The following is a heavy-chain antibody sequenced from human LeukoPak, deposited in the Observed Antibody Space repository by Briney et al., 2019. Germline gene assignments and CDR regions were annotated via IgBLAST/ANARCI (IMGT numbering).Heavy chain of an antibody. J-gene: IGHJ3*02. Sequence: GGSLRLSCAASGFTFSSYAMSWVRQAPGRGLEWVSAISGSGGTTYYEDCGKGRFTISSDNSRNKLYLLMNSLRADDTAVYHCARDRSGQRQLTTAFDIWGQGTMVTVSS. D-gene: IGHD3-3*01. CDR1: GFTFSSYA. CDR3: ARDRSGQRQLTTAFDI. V-gene: IGHV3-23*01. CDR2: ISGSGGTT.